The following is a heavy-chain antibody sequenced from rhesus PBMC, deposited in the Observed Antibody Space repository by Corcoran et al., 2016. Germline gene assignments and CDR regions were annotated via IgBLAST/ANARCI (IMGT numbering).Heavy chain of an antibody. CDR2: IFGGGATH. D-gene: IGHD2-21*01. J-gene: IGHJ4*01. Sequence: QLQLQESGPGLVKPSETLSLSCAVSGGSISSNHLVWIRQPPGKGLAGFGRIFGGGATHEQNTPRKSRFTSATNTSKNKFSLKLRFVTAADTAVYYCARGCSGSGCPLVHIDFWGQGVLVTVSS. V-gene: IGHV4-173*01. CDR1: GGSISSNH. CDR3: ARGCSGSGCPLVHIDF.